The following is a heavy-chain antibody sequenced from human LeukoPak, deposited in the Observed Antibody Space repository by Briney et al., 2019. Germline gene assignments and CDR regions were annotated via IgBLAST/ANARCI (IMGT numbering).Heavy chain of an antibody. D-gene: IGHD4-17*01. Sequence: PSETLSLAXTVSGGSISSSSYYWGWIRQPPGKGLEWIGSIYYSGSTYYNPSLKSRVTISVDTSKNQFSLKLSSVTAADTAVYYCARARAHYGGFDYWGQGTLVTVSS. CDR2: IYYSGST. CDR3: ARARAHYGGFDY. V-gene: IGHV4-39*07. J-gene: IGHJ4*02. CDR1: GGSISSSSYY.